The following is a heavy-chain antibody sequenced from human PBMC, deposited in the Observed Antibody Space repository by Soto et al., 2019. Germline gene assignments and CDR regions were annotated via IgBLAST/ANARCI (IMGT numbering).Heavy chain of an antibody. CDR1: GGSLKNYY. CDR2: IYDNGGS. CDR3: ARTPNNYCGMDV. D-gene: IGHD2-8*01. V-gene: IGHV4-59*01. J-gene: IGHJ6*02. Sequence: WETLSLTCVVSGGSLKNYYWTWFRQAPGKSLEWIGYIYDNGGSTYNPSLESRVTMSVDTANNQYSLRLSSVTAADTAVYYCARTPNNYCGMDVWGQGTTVTVSS.